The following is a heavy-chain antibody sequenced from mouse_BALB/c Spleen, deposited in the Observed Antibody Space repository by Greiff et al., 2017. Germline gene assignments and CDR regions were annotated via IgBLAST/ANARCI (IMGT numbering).Heavy chain of an antibody. CDR3: VYEYVAY. CDR1: GFTFNTYA. D-gene: IGHD2-3*01. J-gene: IGHJ3*01. V-gene: IGHV10-1*02. CDR2: IRSKSNNYAT. Sequence: EVHLVESGGGLVQPKGSLKLSCAASGFTFNTYAMNWVRQAPGKGLEWVARIRSKSNNYATYYADSVKDRFTISRDDSQSMLYLQMNNLKTEDTAMYYCVYEYVAYWGQGTLVTVSA.